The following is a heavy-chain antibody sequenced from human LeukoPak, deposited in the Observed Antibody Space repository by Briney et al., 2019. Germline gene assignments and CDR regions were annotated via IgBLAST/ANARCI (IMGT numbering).Heavy chain of an antibody. V-gene: IGHV4-39*02. D-gene: IGHD6-25*01. J-gene: IGHJ4*02. Sequence: ASETLSLTCTVSGDSISRSTYYWAWIRQPPGKGLEWIGSVYYGRSPYFNPSLESRATISVDTSKNHFSLKMSSVTAADTAVYYCARSSGTGTFSYWGQGTLVTVSS. CDR1: GDSISRSTYY. CDR2: VYYGRSP. CDR3: ARSSGTGTFSY.